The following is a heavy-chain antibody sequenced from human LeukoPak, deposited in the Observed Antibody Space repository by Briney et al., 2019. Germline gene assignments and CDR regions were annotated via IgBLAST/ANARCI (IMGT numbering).Heavy chain of an antibody. CDR3: ARDRGDYDFWSGYVSWFDP. J-gene: IGHJ5*02. CDR1: GFTFSSYW. D-gene: IGHD3-3*01. CDR2: IKQDGSEK. V-gene: IGHV3-7*01. Sequence: GGSLRLSCAASGFTFSSYWVSWVRQAPGKGLEWVANIKQDGSEKYYVDSVKGRFTISRDNAKNSLYLQMNSLRAEDTAVYYCARDRGDYDFWSGYVSWFDPWGQGTLVTVSS.